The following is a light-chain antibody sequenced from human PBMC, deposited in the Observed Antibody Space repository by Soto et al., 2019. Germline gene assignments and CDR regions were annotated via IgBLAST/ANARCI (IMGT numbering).Light chain of an antibody. V-gene: IGLV2-23*01. Sequence: QSVLTQPASVSGSPGQSSTISCTGTSSDVGSYNLVSWYQQHPGKAPKLMIYEGSKRTSGVSNRFSGSKSGNTASLTISGLQAEYEADYYCCSYAGSSTDVVFGGGTKVTVL. J-gene: IGLJ2*01. CDR1: SSDVGSYNL. CDR3: CSYAGSSTDVV. CDR2: EGS.